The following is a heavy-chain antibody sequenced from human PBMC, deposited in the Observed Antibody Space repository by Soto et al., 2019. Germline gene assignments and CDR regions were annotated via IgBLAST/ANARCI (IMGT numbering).Heavy chain of an antibody. Sequence: QVQLVQSGAEVKKPGASVKVSCKASGYTFTSYYMHWVRQAPGQGLEWMGIINPSGGSTSYAQKFQGRVTMTRDTSTSTVDMELSSLRSEDTAVYYCARFGRSGYGLDYWGQGTLVTVSS. CDR3: ARFGRSGYGLDY. J-gene: IGHJ4*02. CDR2: INPSGGST. CDR1: GYTFTSYY. V-gene: IGHV1-46*01. D-gene: IGHD5-18*01.